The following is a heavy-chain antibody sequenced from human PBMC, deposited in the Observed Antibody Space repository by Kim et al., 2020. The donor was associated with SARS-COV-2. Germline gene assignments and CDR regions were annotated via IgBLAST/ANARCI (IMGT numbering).Heavy chain of an antibody. V-gene: IGHV4-34*01. CDR1: GGSFSGYY. J-gene: IGHJ4*02. D-gene: IGHD2-2*01. CDR2: INHSGST. Sequence: SETLSLTCAVYGGSFSGYYWRWIRQPPGKGLEWIGEINHSGSTNYNPSLKSRVTISVDTSKNQFSLKLSSVTAADTAVYYCARGEVPAARAGGEPFDYWGQGTLVTVSS. CDR3: ARGEVPAARAGGEPFDY.